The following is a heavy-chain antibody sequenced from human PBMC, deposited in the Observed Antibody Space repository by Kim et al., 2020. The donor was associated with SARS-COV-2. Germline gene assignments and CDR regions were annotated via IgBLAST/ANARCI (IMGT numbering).Heavy chain of an antibody. CDR1: GGSISSSSYY. CDR3: YLSWQLVTMDV. V-gene: IGHV4-39*01. D-gene: IGHD6-6*01. CDR2: IYYSGST. Sequence: SETLSLTCTVSGGSISSSSYYWGWIRQPPGKGLEWIGSIYYSGSTYYNPSLKSRVTISVDTSKNQFSLKLSSVTAADTAVYYCYLSWQLVTMDVWGQGTTVTVSS. J-gene: IGHJ6*02.